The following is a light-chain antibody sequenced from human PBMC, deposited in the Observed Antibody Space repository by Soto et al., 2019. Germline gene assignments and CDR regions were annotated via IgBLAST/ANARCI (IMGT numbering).Light chain of an antibody. CDR1: QSISSNY. Sequence: EIVLTQSPGTLSLSPGERATLSCRASQSISSNYVAWYQQKPGQAPRLLIYDASSRATGIPNRFSGSGSGTDFTLTIIRLEPEDFAVFYCQQYGDSPTFGQGTKVDSK. CDR2: DAS. J-gene: IGKJ1*01. V-gene: IGKV3-20*01. CDR3: QQYGDSPT.